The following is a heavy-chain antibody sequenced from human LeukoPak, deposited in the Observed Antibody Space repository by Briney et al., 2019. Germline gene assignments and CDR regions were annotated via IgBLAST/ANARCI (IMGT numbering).Heavy chain of an antibody. D-gene: IGHD3-3*01. CDR2: ISSSSSYI. Sequence: PGGSLRLSCAASGFTFSSYSMNWVRQAPGKGLEWVSSISSSSSYIYYADSVKGRFTISRDNAKNSLYLQMNSLRAEDTAVYYCAREYYDFWSGPWGFGWFDPWGQGTLVTVSS. J-gene: IGHJ5*02. CDR1: GFTFSSYS. CDR3: AREYYDFWSGPWGFGWFDP. V-gene: IGHV3-21*04.